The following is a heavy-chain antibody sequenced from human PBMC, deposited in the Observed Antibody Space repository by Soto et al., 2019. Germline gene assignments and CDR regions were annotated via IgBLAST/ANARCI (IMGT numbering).Heavy chain of an antibody. D-gene: IGHD2-2*01. CDR3: APAYVYAFENSNYYLDAFDI. CDR1: GYSFSFYW. CDR2: MYPDDSDI. V-gene: IGHV5-51*01. J-gene: IGHJ3*02. Sequence: PVEALKISCKASGYSFSFYWIGWVRQIPGKGLEWMAIMYPDDSDIRQSRSFEAHVTILADESITTAFLQWRSLKAPDTGMYSCAPAYVYAFENSNYYLDAFDIWGQGTLVTVSS.